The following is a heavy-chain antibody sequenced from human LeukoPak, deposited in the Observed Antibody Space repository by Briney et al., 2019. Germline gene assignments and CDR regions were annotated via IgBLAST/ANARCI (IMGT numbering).Heavy chain of an antibody. Sequence: ASVTVSCTASGYTFTSYDINWVRQATGQGLAWMGWMNPNSGTTGYAQKFQGRVTMTRNTSISTAYMELSSLRSEYTAVYYCARMEGPHDYWGQGTLVTVSS. CDR2: MNPNSGTT. D-gene: IGHD1-1*01. V-gene: IGHV1-8*01. CDR1: GYTFTSYD. CDR3: ARMEGPHDY. J-gene: IGHJ4*02.